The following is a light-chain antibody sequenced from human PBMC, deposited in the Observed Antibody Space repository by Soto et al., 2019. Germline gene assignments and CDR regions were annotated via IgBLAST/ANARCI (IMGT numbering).Light chain of an antibody. Sequence: PGERATLSCMSSQTVSITYLTCYQQKPGQAPRFVIYGASSGATGVPDRFSGSGSGTEFTLTISSLQAEDVAVYYCQQYYSTPRTFGHGTKVDIK. CDR1: QTVSITY. CDR3: QQYYSTPRT. V-gene: IGKV3-20*01. CDR2: GAS. J-gene: IGKJ1*01.